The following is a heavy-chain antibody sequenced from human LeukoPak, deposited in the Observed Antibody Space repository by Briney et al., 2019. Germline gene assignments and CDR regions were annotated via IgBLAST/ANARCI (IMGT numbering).Heavy chain of an antibody. CDR1: GFTFSSYW. J-gene: IGHJ4*02. CDR2: INPGGSSI. D-gene: IGHD1-14*01. Sequence: GGSLRLSCAASGFTFSSYWMHWVRQVPGKGLVWVARINPGGSSITYADSVKGRFTISRDNAKNTRYLQMESLRAEDTGVYYCARSNQADDYWGQGTLVTVSS. CDR3: ARSNQADDY. V-gene: IGHV3-74*01.